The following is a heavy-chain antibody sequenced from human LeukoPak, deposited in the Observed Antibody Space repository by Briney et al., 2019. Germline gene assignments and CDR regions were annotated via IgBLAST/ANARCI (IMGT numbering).Heavy chain of an antibody. CDR2: INHSGST. Sequence: PSETLSLTCAVYGGSFSGYYWSWIRQPPGKGLEWIGEINHSGSTNYNPSLKSRVTISVDTSKNQFSLKLSSVTAADTAVYYCARGRRHCSSTSCYGLYYYYYYMDVWGKGTTVTVSS. CDR3: ARGRRHCSSTSCYGLYYYYYYMDV. CDR1: GGSFSGYY. D-gene: IGHD2-2*01. J-gene: IGHJ6*03. V-gene: IGHV4-34*01.